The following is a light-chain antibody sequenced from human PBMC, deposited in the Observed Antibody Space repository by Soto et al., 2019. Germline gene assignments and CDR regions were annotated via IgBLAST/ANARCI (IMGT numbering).Light chain of an antibody. CDR3: QQYYTTPLT. CDR1: QSVLYSSNHKNY. CDR2: WAS. V-gene: IGKV4-1*01. Sequence: DIVMTQSPDSLAVSLGERATIYCKSSQSVLYSSNHKNYLAWYQHKSGQPPKLLIYWASTRESGVPDRFSGSGSGTDFTLTISSLQAEDVAVYYCQQYYTTPLTFGGGTTGEIK. J-gene: IGKJ4*01.